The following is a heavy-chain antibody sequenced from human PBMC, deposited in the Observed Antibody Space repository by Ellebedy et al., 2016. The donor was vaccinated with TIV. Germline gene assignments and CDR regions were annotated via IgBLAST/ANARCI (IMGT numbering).Heavy chain of an antibody. CDR1: GFTFSSYA. J-gene: IGHJ3*02. Sequence: PGGSLRLSCAASGFTFSSYAMHWVRQAPGKGLEWVAVISYDGSNKYYADSVKGRFTISRDNSKNTLYLQMNSLRAEDTAVYYCAALNSNSLDDAFDIWGQGTMVTVSS. CDR3: AALNSNSLDDAFDI. V-gene: IGHV3-30-3*02. D-gene: IGHD4-11*01. CDR2: ISYDGSNK.